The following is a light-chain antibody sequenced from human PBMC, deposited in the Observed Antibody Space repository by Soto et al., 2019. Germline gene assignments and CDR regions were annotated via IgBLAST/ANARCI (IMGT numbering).Light chain of an antibody. CDR3: HHYGSYMYS. Sequence: DIQMTQSPSTLSASVGDRVTITCRASQSIGSWLAWYQQKPGKAPNLLIFRASSLGSGVPSRFSGSGSGTAFTLTISSLQPDDVATYYCHHYGSYMYSFGEGTKVEIK. V-gene: IGKV1-5*01. J-gene: IGKJ2*01. CDR2: RAS. CDR1: QSIGSW.